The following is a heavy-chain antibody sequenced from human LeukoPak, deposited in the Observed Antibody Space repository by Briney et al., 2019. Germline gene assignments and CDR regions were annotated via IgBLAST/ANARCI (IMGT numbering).Heavy chain of an antibody. V-gene: IGHV4-59*01. D-gene: IGHD3-3*01. Sequence: SETLSLTCTVSGGSISSYNWSWIRQPPGKGLEWIGYIYYSGSTNYNPSLKSRVTISIDTSKNQFSLKMSSLTAADTAVYYCARATRDFWSGSFDYWGQGTLVTVSS. CDR3: ARATRDFWSGSFDY. CDR1: GGSISSYN. J-gene: IGHJ4*02. CDR2: IYYSGST.